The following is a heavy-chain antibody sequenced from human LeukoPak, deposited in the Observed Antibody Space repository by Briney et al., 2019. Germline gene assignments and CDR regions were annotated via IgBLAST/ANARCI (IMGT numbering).Heavy chain of an antibody. J-gene: IGHJ6*03. CDR2: INDSGRT. CDR1: GGSFSNYY. V-gene: IGHV4-34*01. CDR3: ARRWNYGRNYYIDV. D-gene: IGHD1-7*01. Sequence: SETLSLTCAVSGGSFSNYYWSWIRQTPGKGMEWIGEINDSGRTNYNTSLMSRVTVSVDTSKNQFSLRLTSVTATDTAVYYCARRWNYGRNYYIDVWGKGAAVSVSS.